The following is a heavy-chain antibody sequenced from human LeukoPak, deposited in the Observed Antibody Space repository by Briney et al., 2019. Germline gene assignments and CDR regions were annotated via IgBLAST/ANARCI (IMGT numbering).Heavy chain of an antibody. D-gene: IGHD6-13*01. Sequence: NPSETLSLTCTVSGTSISSYYWSWIRQPPGKGLEWIGYMYYSGNINYNPSPKSRVTISVDTSKNHFSLKLSSVTAADTAVYYCARHAGADSSSWYYFDYWGQGTLVTVSS. CDR1: GTSISSYY. J-gene: IGHJ4*02. V-gene: IGHV4-59*08. CDR2: MYYSGNI. CDR3: ARHAGADSSSWYYFDY.